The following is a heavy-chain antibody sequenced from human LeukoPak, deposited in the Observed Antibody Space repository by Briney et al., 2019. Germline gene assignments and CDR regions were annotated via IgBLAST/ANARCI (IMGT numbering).Heavy chain of an antibody. Sequence: ASVKVSCKASGYTFTAYYMHWVRQAPGQGLEWLGWINPNSGGTNYSQKFQGRVTMTRDTSISTAYMELSRLRSDDTAVYYCARGMPRILYSADWFGRWGQGTLVTVSS. V-gene: IGHV1-2*02. CDR1: GYTFTAYY. J-gene: IGHJ5*02. D-gene: IGHD2-8*01. CDR3: ARGMPRILYSADWFGR. CDR2: INPNSGGT.